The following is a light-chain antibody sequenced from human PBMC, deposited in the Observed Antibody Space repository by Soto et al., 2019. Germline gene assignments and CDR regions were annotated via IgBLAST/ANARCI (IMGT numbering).Light chain of an antibody. Sequence: EIVLTQSPGTLSLSPGERATLSCRASQSVSSKYLAWYQQKPGQAPRVLIYGTSIRATGVPARFSGSGSGTEFTLTISSLQPDDFATHYCQQYNTYSTFGQGTRLENK. CDR2: GTS. CDR1: QSVSSKY. J-gene: IGKJ5*01. CDR3: QQYNTYST. V-gene: IGKV3-20*01.